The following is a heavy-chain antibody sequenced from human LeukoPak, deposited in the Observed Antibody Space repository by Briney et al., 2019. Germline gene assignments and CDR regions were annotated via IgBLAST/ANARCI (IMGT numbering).Heavy chain of an antibody. CDR3: ASESGEMATMKSSLNAFDI. Sequence: ASVRVSCKASGYTFTNYYMHWVRQAPGQGLEWMGGIIPIFGTANYAQKFQGRVTITADESTSTAYMELSSLRSEDTAVYYCASESGEMATMKSSLNAFDIWGQGTMVTVSS. D-gene: IGHD5-24*01. J-gene: IGHJ3*02. V-gene: IGHV1-69*13. CDR2: IIPIFGTA. CDR1: GYTFTNYY.